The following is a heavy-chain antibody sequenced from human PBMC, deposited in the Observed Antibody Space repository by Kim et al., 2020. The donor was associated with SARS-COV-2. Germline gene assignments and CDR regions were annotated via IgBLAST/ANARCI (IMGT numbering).Heavy chain of an antibody. CDR3: ARDNLGEPSPHAFDI. V-gene: IGHV4-39*07. Sequence: SETLSLTCTVSGGSISSSSYYWGWIRQPPGKGLEWIGSIYYSGSTYYNPSLKSRVTISVDTSKNQFSLKLSSVTAADTAVYYCARDNLGEPSPHAFDIWGQGTMVTVSS. CDR2: IYYSGST. CDR1: GGSISSSSYY. D-gene: IGHD2-21*01. J-gene: IGHJ3*02.